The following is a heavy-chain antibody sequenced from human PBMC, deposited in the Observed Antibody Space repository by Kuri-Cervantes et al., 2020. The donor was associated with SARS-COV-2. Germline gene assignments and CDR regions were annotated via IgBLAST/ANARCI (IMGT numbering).Heavy chain of an antibody. CDR1: GFTFSNYA. J-gene: IGHJ3*01. V-gene: IGHV3-30-3*01. CDR2: ISDDGSNK. D-gene: IGHD1-26*01. Sequence: LSLTCAVSGFTFSNYAMHWVRQAPGKGLEWVAVISDDGSNKFYADSVRGRFTISRDNSKNTLYLQMNSLRAEDTAVYYCARGCAWELLCAFDFWGQGTLVTVSS. CDR3: ARGCAWELLCAFDF.